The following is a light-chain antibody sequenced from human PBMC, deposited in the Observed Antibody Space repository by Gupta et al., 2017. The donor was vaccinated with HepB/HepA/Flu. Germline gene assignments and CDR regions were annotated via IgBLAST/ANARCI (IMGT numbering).Light chain of an antibody. V-gene: IGKV1-5*03. Sequence: DIQMTPSPSTLSASVGDRVTVTCRASQSISSWLAWYQQKPGKAPNLLIYKASTLEGGVPSRFSGSGSGTEFTLTISSLQPDDFATYHCQQYNSYPLTFGGGTKVEI. CDR2: KAS. CDR3: QQYNSYPLT. J-gene: IGKJ4*01. CDR1: QSISSW.